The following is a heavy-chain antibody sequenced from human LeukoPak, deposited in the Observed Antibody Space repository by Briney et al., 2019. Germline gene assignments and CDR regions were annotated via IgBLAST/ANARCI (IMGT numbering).Heavy chain of an antibody. CDR2: IHYSGVT. CDR1: GGSISNYY. CDR3: ARERLNTKGYYYYGMDV. D-gene: IGHD3-3*01. V-gene: IGHV4-59*12. Sequence: PSETLSLTCTVSGGSISNYYWSWIRQPPGKGLEWIVYIHYSGVTNYNPSLRSRTTTSVDTSKNQFSLKLSSVTAADTVVYYCARERLNTKGYYYYGMDVWGQGTTVTVSS. J-gene: IGHJ6*02.